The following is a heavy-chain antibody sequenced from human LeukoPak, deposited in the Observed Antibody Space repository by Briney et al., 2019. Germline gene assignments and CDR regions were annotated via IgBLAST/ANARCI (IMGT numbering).Heavy chain of an antibody. CDR2: IIPIFGTA. CDR3: ARDNTGPYGSGSYLIWFDP. V-gene: IGHV1-69*06. Sequence: SVKVSCKASGGTFSSYAISWVRQAPGQGLEWMGGIIPIFGTANYAQKFQGRVTITADKSTSTAYMELSSLRSDDTAVYYCARDNTGPYGSGSYLIWFDPWGQGTLVTVSS. J-gene: IGHJ5*02. D-gene: IGHD3-10*01. CDR1: GGTFSSYA.